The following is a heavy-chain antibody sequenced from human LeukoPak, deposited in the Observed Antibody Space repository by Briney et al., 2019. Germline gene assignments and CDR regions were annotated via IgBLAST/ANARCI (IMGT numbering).Heavy chain of an antibody. CDR3: ARDHYGDYGGYFDY. J-gene: IGHJ4*02. D-gene: IGHD4-17*01. V-gene: IGHV3-33*01. Sequence: GRSLRLSCAASGFTFSSYGMHWVRQAPGKGLEWVAVIWYDGSNKYYADSVKGRFTISRDNSKNTLYLQMNSLRAEDTAVYYCARDHYGDYGGYFDYWGQGTLVTVSS. CDR2: IWYDGSNK. CDR1: GFTFSSYG.